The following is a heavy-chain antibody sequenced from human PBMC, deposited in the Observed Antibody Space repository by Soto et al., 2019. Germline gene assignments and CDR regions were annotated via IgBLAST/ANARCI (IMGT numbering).Heavy chain of an antibody. CDR2: SIPVYGTP. CDR3: SIVTAYGMDV. D-gene: IGHD2-15*01. CDR1: GGTFNKYA. Sequence: QVQLEQSGAEVKKPGSSLKVSCKATGGTFNKYAISWVRQAPGQGLEWMEGSIPVYGTPNYAQRFQDRVTIVSDESTNTSYMEVNSLRSEDTAIYYCSIVTAYGMDVWGPGTTVIVSS. V-gene: IGHV1-69*01. J-gene: IGHJ6*02.